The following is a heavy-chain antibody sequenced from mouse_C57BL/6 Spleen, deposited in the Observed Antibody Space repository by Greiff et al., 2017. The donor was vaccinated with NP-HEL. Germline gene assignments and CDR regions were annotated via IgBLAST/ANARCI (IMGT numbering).Heavy chain of an antibody. Sequence: EVQLVESGPGLVKPSQSLSLTCSVTGYSITSGYYWNWIRQFPGNKLEWMGYINYDGSNNYNPSLKNRISITRDTSKNQFFLKLNSVTTEDTATYYCATGSSYRAMDYWGQGTSVTVSS. D-gene: IGHD1-1*01. CDR2: INYDGSN. CDR3: ATGSSYRAMDY. V-gene: IGHV3-6*01. J-gene: IGHJ4*01. CDR1: GYSITSGYY.